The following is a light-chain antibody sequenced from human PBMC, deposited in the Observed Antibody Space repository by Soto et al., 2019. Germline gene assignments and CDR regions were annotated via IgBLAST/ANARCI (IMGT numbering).Light chain of an antibody. CDR2: DVS. J-gene: IGLJ2*01. V-gene: IGLV2-11*01. CDR3: CSYAGSYTL. Sequence: QSALTQPRSVSGSPGQSVTISCTGNSSDVGGYNFVSWYQQYPGKVPKLIIYDVSQRPSGVPDRFSASKSDNTASLTISGLQAEDEADYYCCSYAGSYTLFGGGTKLTVL. CDR1: SSDVGGYNF.